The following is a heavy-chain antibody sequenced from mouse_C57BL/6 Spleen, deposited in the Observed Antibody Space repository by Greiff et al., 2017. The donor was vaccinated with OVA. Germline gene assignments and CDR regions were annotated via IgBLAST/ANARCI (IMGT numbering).Heavy chain of an antibody. Sequence: VHLKQSGAELVKPGASVKLSCTASGFNIKDYYMHWVKQRTEQGLEWIGRIDPEDGETKYAPKFQGKATITADTSSNTAYLQLSSLTSEDTAVYYCAGGHYYGSSYAGFAYWGQGTLVTVSA. V-gene: IGHV14-2*01. CDR3: AGGHYYGSSYAGFAY. CDR1: GFNIKDYY. CDR2: IDPEDGET. J-gene: IGHJ3*01. D-gene: IGHD1-1*01.